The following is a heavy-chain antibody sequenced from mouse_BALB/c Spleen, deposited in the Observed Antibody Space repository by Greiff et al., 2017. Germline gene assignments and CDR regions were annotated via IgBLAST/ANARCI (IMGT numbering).Heavy chain of an antibody. Sequence: QVQLQQSGPGLVAPSQSLSITCTVSGFSLTSYGVHWVRQPPGKGLEWLGVIWAGGSTNYNSALMSRLSISKDNSKSQVFLKMNSLQTDDTAMYYCARDQTARAPWFAYWGQGTLVTVSA. CDR2: IWAGGST. CDR1: GFSLTSYG. V-gene: IGHV2-9*02. CDR3: ARDQTARAPWFAY. D-gene: IGHD3-2*01. J-gene: IGHJ3*01.